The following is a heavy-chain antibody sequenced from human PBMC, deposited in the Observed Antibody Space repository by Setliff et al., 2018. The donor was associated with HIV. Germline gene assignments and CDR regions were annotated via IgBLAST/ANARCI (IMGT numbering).Heavy chain of an antibody. D-gene: IGHD3-22*01. CDR2: IYYSGST. J-gene: IGHJ4*02. V-gene: IGHV4-39*01. CDR1: GGSISSGSYY. CDR3: ARQAIFGYYDSSGYLDY. Sequence: PSETLSLTCTVSGGSISSGSYYWGWIRQPPGKGLEWIGSIYYSGSTYYNPSLQSRVTISVDTSKNLFSLRLSSVTASDTAVYYCARQAIFGYYDSSGYLDYWGQGTPVTVSS.